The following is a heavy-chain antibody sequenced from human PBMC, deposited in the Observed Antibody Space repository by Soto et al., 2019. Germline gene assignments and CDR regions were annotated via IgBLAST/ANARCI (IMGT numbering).Heavy chain of an antibody. CDR1: GGSISSGGYY. CDR2: IYYSGST. D-gene: IGHD3-3*01. V-gene: IGHV4-31*03. Sequence: PSETLSLTCTVSGGSISSGGYYWSWIRKHPGKGLEWIGYIYYSGSTYYNPSLKSRVTISVDTSKNQFSLKLSSVTAADTAVYYCARGKMSGYFYYGMDVWGQGTTVTVSS. J-gene: IGHJ6*02. CDR3: ARGKMSGYFYYGMDV.